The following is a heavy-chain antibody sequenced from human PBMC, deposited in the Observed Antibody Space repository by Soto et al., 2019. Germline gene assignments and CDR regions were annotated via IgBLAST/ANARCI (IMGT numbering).Heavy chain of an antibody. D-gene: IGHD6-19*01. CDR2: INPSGGST. Sequence: QVQLVQSGAEVKKPGASVKVSCKASGYTFTSYYMHWVRQAPGQGLEWMGIINPSGGSTSYAQKFQGRVTMTRDTSTSTVYMEPSSLRSEDTAVYYCVVVAGTGDEDYWGQGTLVTVSS. CDR1: GYTFTSYY. J-gene: IGHJ4*02. CDR3: VVVAGTGDEDY. V-gene: IGHV1-46*01.